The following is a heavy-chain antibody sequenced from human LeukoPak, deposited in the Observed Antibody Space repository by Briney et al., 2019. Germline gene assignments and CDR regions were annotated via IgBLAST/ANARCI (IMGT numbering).Heavy chain of an antibody. CDR2: IYPGGSDT. V-gene: IGHV5-51*01. J-gene: IGHJ3*02. CDR3: ARLPNAFDI. Sequence: GDSLKISAECSGYIFTSYWIGWVRQLPGKGLEWMGIIYPGGSDTRYSPSFQGQVTISAEKSISTAYLQWSSLKGSGTAMYYCARLPNAFDIWGQGTMVTVSS. CDR1: GYIFTSYW.